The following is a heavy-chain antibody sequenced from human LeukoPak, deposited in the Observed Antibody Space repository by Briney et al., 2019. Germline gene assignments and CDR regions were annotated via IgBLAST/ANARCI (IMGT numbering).Heavy chain of an antibody. V-gene: IGHV4-30-4*01. J-gene: IGHJ4*02. CDR3: ASFDYTDSFDY. CDR1: GGSISSGDYY. Sequence: SETLSLTCTVSGGSISSGDYYWSWIRQPPGKGLEWIGYISYSGGTYYNPSLKSRVSISLDTSKNQFSLKLSSVTAADTAVYYCASFDYTDSFDYWGQGTLVTVPS. D-gene: IGHD4-17*01. CDR2: ISYSGGT.